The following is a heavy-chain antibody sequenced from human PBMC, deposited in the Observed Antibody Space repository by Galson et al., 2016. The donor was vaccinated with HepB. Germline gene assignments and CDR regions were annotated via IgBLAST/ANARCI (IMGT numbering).Heavy chain of an antibody. D-gene: IGHD5-18*01. CDR3: ASPIHLWALEY. J-gene: IGHJ4*02. CDR1: GGSVRSGSYS. V-gene: IGHV4-61*01. Sequence: QVQLQESGPGLVRPSETLSLTCTVPGGSVRSGSYSWSWVRQPPGKALEWIGYILYSGNTNYNPSLWSRVTISLDTSRYQFSLNLRSVTAADTAVYYCASPIHLWALEYWGQGTLVTVSS. CDR2: ILYSGNT.